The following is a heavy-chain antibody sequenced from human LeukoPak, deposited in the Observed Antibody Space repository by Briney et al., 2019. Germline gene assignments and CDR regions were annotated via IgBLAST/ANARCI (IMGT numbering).Heavy chain of an antibody. CDR2: IWYDGSNK. J-gene: IGHJ4*02. CDR3: ARGITMIVVVPGY. CDR1: GFTFSSYG. V-gene: IGHV3-33*01. D-gene: IGHD3-22*01. Sequence: PGRSLRLSCAASGFTFSSYGMHWVRQAPGKGLEWVAVIWYDGSNKYYADSVKGRFTISRDNSKNTLYLQMNSLRAEDTAVYYCARGITMIVVVPGYWGQGTLVTVSS.